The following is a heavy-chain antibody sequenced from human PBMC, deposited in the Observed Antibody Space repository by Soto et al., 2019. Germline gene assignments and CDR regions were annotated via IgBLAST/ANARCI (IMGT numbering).Heavy chain of an antibody. CDR1: GDSVGNGPYY. J-gene: IGHJ4*02. D-gene: IGHD1-1*01. V-gene: IGHV4-31*02. CDR3: ARGLTTLYYFDS. Sequence: QVRLQESGPGLVKPSETLSLSCLVSGDSVGNGPYYWSWIRQPPGKGLEWIGHIYYAGSSYSNPSLKSRLSMSLDTSKNQFSLKLTSVTAADTAVYYCARGLTTLYYFDSWGQGTLVSVSS. CDR2: IYYAGSS.